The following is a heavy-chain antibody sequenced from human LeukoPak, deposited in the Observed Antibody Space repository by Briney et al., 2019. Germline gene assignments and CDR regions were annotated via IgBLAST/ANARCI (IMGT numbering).Heavy chain of an antibody. D-gene: IGHD3-10*01. CDR2: ISGSADRT. J-gene: IGHJ4*02. V-gene: IGHV3-23*01. CDR1: GFTFSSYA. Sequence: GGSLRLSCAASGFTFSSYAMSWVRQAPGKGLEWVSAISGSADRTYYADSMKGRFTISRDNSKNTLYLQMNSLRPEDTAIYYCAKESPYGSGSRNYYFHYWGQGTLVTVSS. CDR3: AKESPYGSGSRNYYFHY.